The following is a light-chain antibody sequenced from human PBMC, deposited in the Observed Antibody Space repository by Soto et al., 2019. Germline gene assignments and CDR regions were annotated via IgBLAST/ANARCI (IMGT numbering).Light chain of an antibody. CDR1: QSVSSSY. CDR2: GAS. J-gene: IGKJ5*01. CDR3: KQYGSSHST. V-gene: IGKV3-20*01. Sequence: EIVLTQSPGTLSLSPGERATLSCRASQSVSSSYLAWYQQKPGQAPRLLIYGASSRATGIPDRFSGSGSGTDFTLTISRLEPEDFAVYYCKQYGSSHSTFCQGTRLEIK.